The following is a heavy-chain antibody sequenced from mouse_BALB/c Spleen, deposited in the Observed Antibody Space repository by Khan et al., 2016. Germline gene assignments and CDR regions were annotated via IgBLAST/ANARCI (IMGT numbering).Heavy chain of an antibody. CDR1: GFNIKDTY. CDR3: ARCPYDDDVGCAY. J-gene: IGHJ3*01. Sequence: VQLQQSGAELVKPGASVKLSCTASGFNIKDTYMHWVKQRPEQGLEWIGRIDPANGNTKYDTKFQGKATITADTSSNTAYLQLSSLTSEDTDFYYCARCPYDDDVGCAYWGQGTLVTVSA. D-gene: IGHD2-4*01. CDR2: IDPANGNT. V-gene: IGHV14-3*02.